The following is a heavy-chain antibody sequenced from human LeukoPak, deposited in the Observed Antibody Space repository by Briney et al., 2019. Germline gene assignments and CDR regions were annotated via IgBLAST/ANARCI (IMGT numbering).Heavy chain of an antibody. CDR1: GFTFSSYW. CDR3: VRGREVRGRSMDV. V-gene: IGHV3-74*03. CDR2: LRSSGNGT. Sequence: GGSLRLSCAASGFTFSSYWMTWVRQAPGKGLVWVSRLRSSGNGTTYADSVKGRFTISRENAKNTLVLQMNSLRIEDTAVYYCVRGREVRGRSMDVWGKGTTVIVSP. D-gene: IGHD3-10*01. J-gene: IGHJ6*04.